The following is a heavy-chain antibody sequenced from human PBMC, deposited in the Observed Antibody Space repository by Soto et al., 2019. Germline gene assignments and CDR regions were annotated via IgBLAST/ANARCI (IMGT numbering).Heavy chain of an antibody. CDR3: ARGMLYSCSGVNCYGDY. CDR1: GFTFSNAW. D-gene: IGHD2-15*01. J-gene: IGHJ4*02. Sequence: PGGSLRLSCAASGFTFSNAWMSWVRQAPGKGLDWVSAISGSGGSTYYADSVKGRFTISRDNSKNTLYLQMNSLRSDDTAVYYCARGMLYSCSGVNCYGDYWGQGTLVTVSS. V-gene: IGHV3-23*01. CDR2: ISGSGGST.